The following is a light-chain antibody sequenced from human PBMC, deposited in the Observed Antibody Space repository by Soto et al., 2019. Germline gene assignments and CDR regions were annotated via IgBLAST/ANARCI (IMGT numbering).Light chain of an antibody. CDR1: SSDIGKYDR. V-gene: IGLV2-18*02. CDR2: EVT. CDR3: SSYISTSRYV. Sequence: LTQPPSVSGSPGQSVTISCTGTSSDIGKYDRVSWYQLPPGKAPKLIIYEVTNRPSGVPARFSGSKSGNTASLTISGLQAEDEADYYCSSYISTSRYVFGAGTKVT. J-gene: IGLJ1*01.